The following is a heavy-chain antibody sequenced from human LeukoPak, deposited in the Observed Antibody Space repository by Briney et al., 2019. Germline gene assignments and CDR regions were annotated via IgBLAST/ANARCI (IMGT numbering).Heavy chain of an antibody. CDR2: IYSGGST. J-gene: IGHJ4*02. CDR1: GFTVSSNY. V-gene: IGHV3-53*01. CDR3: ASPPHCGGDCYGELGY. Sequence: QPGGSLRLSCAASGFTVSSNYMSWVRQAPGKGLEWVSVIYSGGSTYYAGSVKGRFTISRDNSKNTLYLQMNSLRAEDTAVYYCASPPHCGGDCYGELGYWGQGTLVTVSS. D-gene: IGHD2-21*02.